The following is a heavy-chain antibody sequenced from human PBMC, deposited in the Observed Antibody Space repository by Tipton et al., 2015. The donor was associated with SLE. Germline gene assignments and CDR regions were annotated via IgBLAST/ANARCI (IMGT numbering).Heavy chain of an antibody. V-gene: IGHV3-53*01. CDR2: IYSGGST. D-gene: IGHD3-10*01. CDR3: ARDLTGGYYYYMDV. CDR1: GFTVSSNY. Sequence: SLRLSCAASGFTVSSNYMSWVRQAPGKGLEWVSVIYSGGSTYYADSVKGRFTISRDNSKNTLYLQMNSLRAEDTAVYYCARDLTGGYYYYMDVWGKGTTVTVSS. J-gene: IGHJ6*03.